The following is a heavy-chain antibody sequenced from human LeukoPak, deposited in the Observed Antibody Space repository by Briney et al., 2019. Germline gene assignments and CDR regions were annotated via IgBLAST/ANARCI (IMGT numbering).Heavy chain of an antibody. CDR2: ITSRSYI. CDR3: ATASNYGSGVHFDY. J-gene: IGHJ4*02. D-gene: IGHD3-10*01. V-gene: IGHV3-21*01. Sequence: GGSLRLSCAASGFTFSSYRMNWVRQAPGKGLEWVSSITSRSYIYYGDSVKGRFTISRDNAKNSLCLQMNSLRAEDTAVYYCATASNYGSGVHFDYWGQGTLVTVSS. CDR1: GFTFSSYR.